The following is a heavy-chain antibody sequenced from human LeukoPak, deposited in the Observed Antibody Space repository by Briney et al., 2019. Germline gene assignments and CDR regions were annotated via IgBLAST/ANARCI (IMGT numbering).Heavy chain of an antibody. J-gene: IGHJ4*02. Sequence: ASVRVSCKASGYTFSTTYINWVRQAPGQGLEWMGWVSAYNGKTSYAQKFQGRVTMTTDSSTNTAYMDLTSLTSDDTAVYYCARGGTYYPCIDYWGQGTQVTVSS. D-gene: IGHD1-26*01. V-gene: IGHV1-18*01. CDR1: GYTFSTTY. CDR3: ARGGTYYPCIDY. CDR2: VSAYNGKT.